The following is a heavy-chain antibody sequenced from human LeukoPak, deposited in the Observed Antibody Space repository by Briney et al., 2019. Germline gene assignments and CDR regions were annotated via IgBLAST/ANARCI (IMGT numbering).Heavy chain of an antibody. Sequence: EGSLRLSCAASGFTFTRYWMTWLRQAPGKGLEWVSAISCSGGSTYYTDSVKGRFTISRDISKNTLYLQMNRLRAEDTAVYYCAKDSVGYSSSCYYFDYWGQGTLVTVSS. CDR3: AKDSVGYSSSCYYFDY. V-gene: IGHV3-23*01. J-gene: IGHJ4*02. D-gene: IGHD6-13*01. CDR1: GFTFTRYW. CDR2: ISCSGGST.